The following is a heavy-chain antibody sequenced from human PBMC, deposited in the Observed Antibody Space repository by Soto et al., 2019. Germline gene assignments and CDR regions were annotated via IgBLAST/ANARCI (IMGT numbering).Heavy chain of an antibody. D-gene: IGHD2-15*01. CDR1: GFTFSSYA. V-gene: IGHV3-23*01. CDR3: SKVCRRYCSGGSCYCGMDV. Sequence: GGSLSLSCAASGFTFSSYAMSWVRQAPGKGLEWVAAIRCIGGSTYYADSVKGRFTISRDNSKNTLYLQMNSLRAEDTAVYYCSKVCRRYCSGGSCYCGMDVWGQGTTVTVSS. J-gene: IGHJ6*02. CDR2: IRCIGGST.